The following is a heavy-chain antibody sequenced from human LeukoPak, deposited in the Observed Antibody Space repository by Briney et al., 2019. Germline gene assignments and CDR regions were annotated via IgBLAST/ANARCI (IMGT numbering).Heavy chain of an antibody. CDR1: GGTFSSYG. D-gene: IGHD3-22*01. CDR2: IIPIFGTA. CDR3: ARDLFRGYCYDARGAFDI. V-gene: IGHV1-69*13. Sequence: SVKVSCKASGGTFSSYGISWVRQAPGQGLEWMGGIIPIFGTANYAQKFQGRVTIIADESTSTAYMELSSLRSEDTAVYYCARDLFRGYCYDARGAFDIWGQGTMVTVSS. J-gene: IGHJ3*02.